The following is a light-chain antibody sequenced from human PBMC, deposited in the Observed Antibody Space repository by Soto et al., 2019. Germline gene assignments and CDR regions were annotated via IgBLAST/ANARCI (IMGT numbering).Light chain of an antibody. Sequence: QSSLTQPASVSGSPGQSITISCTGTSSDVGGYNSVSWYQHHPGKAPKLMIFDVSDRPSGVSSRFSGSKSGNTASLTISGLQAEDEADYYCSSYTTSSTPHYVFGPGTKVTVL. J-gene: IGLJ1*01. CDR1: SSDVGGYNS. CDR3: SSYTTSSTPHYV. V-gene: IGLV2-14*03. CDR2: DVS.